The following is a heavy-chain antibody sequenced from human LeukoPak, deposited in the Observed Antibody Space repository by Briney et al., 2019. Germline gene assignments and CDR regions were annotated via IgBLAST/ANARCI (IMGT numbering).Heavy chain of an antibody. V-gene: IGHV3-23*01. D-gene: IGHD5-12*01. CDR1: GFTFSSYA. Sequence: GGSLRLSCAASGFTFSSYAMSWVRQAPGKGLEWVSAISGSGGSTYYADSVKGRFTISRDNSKNTLYLQMNSLRAEDTAVYYCAKDRLDIVATTPFDYWGQGTLVTVSS. CDR3: AKDRLDIVATTPFDY. CDR2: ISGSGGST. J-gene: IGHJ4*02.